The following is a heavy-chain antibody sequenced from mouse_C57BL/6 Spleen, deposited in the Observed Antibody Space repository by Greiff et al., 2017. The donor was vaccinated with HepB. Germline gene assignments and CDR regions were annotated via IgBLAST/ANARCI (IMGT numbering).Heavy chain of an antibody. CDR3: ARSSYYYGSGFDY. Sequence: EVQLQQSGPELVKPGASVKIPCKASGYTFTDYNMDWVKQSNGKSLEWIGDINPNNGGTIYNQKFKGKATLTVAKSSSTAYMELRSLTSEDTAVYYCARSSYYYGSGFDYWGQGTTLTVSS. V-gene: IGHV1-18*01. CDR1: GYTFTDYN. D-gene: IGHD1-1*01. CDR2: INPNNGGT. J-gene: IGHJ2*01.